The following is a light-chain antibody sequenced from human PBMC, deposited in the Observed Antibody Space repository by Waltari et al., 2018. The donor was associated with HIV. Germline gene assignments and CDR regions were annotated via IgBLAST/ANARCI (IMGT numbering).Light chain of an antibody. V-gene: IGLV6-57*03. CDR3: HSYDAHTWV. CDR1: SGSITSAS. Sequence: NFILTPPRSVSASPGKTVTISCPRSSGSITSASVPWCQQPPGSAPTTVIYEKNQIPSGVPDRFSGYIDTSSNSASLSISGLTSEDEADYYCHSYDAHTWVFGGGTKVTVL. CDR2: EKN. J-gene: IGLJ3*02.